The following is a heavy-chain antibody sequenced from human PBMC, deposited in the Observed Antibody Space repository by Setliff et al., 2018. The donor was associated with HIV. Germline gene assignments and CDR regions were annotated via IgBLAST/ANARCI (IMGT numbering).Heavy chain of an antibody. CDR2: FDPEDGET. J-gene: IGHJ6*02. V-gene: IGHV1-24*01. D-gene: IGHD6-13*01. CDR3: ATASPGQQPYYYYYYGMDV. CDR1: GYTLTELS. Sequence: RASVKVSCKVSGYTLTELSRHWVRQAPGKGLEWMGGFDPEDGETIYAQKFQGRVTMTEDTSTDTAYMELSSLRSEDTAVYYCATASPGQQPYYYYYYGMDVWGQGTTVTSP.